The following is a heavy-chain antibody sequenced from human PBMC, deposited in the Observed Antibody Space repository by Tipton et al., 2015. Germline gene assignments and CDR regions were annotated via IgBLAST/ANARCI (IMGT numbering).Heavy chain of an antibody. Sequence: SLRLSCAASGFTFTNYAMSWVRQAPGKGLEWVSEISGNGGITKYEDSVKGRFTISRDNSKNTLYLQMNSLRAEDTAVYYCARHNPAASFDYWGQGTLVTVSS. J-gene: IGHJ4*02. CDR1: GFTFTNYA. CDR2: ISGNGGIT. V-gene: IGHV3-23*01. D-gene: IGHD2-2*01. CDR3: ARHNPAASFDY.